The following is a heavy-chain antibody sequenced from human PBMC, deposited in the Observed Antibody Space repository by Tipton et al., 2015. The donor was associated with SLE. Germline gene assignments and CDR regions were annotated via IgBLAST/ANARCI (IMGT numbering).Heavy chain of an antibody. CDR3: ARGGGDISSCQDFDR. V-gene: IGHV4-39*07. J-gene: IGHJ4*02. CDR1: GGSISSSSYY. CDR2: IYYSGST. D-gene: IGHD6-13*01. Sequence: TLSLTCTVSGGSISSSSYYWGWIRQPPGKGLEWIGSIYYSGSTYYNPSLKSRVSISVDTSKNQFSLKLSSVTAADTAVYYCARGGGDISSCQDFDRWGQGTLVTVSS.